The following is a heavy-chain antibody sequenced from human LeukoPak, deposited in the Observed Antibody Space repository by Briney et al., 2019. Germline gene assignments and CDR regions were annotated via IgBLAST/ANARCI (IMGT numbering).Heavy chain of an antibody. D-gene: IGHD3-10*01. Sequence: GGPLRLPCAASGFTFSTYPMIWLPEAPGKGLEWVSAISASGESTHYADSVKGRFTISRDNAKNTFYLQLNSLRAEDTAVFYCATDLGVWGQGTTVTVSS. CDR2: ISASGEST. J-gene: IGHJ6*02. V-gene: IGHV3-23*01. CDR1: GFTFSTYP. CDR3: ATDLGV.